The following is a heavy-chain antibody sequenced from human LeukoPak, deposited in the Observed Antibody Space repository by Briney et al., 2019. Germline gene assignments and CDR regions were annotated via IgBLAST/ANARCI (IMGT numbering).Heavy chain of an antibody. D-gene: IGHD3-22*01. CDR3: AKERGSYYDSSGCFDY. J-gene: IGHJ4*02. V-gene: IGHV3-43*01. CDR1: GFTFDDYT. CDR2: ISWDGGST. Sequence: GGSLRLSCAASGFTFDDYTTHWVRQAPGKGLEWVSLISWDGGSTYYADSVKGRFTISRDNSKNPLYLQMNSLRTEDTALYYCAKERGSYYDSSGCFDYWGQGTLVTVSS.